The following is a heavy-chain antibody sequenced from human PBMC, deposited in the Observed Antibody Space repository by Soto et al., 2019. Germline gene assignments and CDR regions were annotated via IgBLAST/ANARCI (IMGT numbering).Heavy chain of an antibody. CDR1: GDSISSSTYY. Sequence: PSETLSLTCTVSGDSISSSTYYWGWIRQPPGKGLEWIGCIYHTGTTYYNPSLKSRATISVDTSKNQFSLKLSSVTAADTAVYYCARPYFSSSSMFDYWGQGTLVTVSS. D-gene: IGHD6-6*01. J-gene: IGHJ4*02. CDR3: ARPYFSSSSMFDY. CDR2: IYHTGTT. V-gene: IGHV4-39*01.